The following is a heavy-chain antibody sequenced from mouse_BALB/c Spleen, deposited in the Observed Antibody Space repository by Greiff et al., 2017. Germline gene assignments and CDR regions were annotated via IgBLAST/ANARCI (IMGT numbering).Heavy chain of an antibody. D-gene: IGHD3-2*01. CDR3: ARSADSSGYWFAY. V-gene: IGHV5-17*02. J-gene: IGHJ3*01. CDR1: GFTFSSFG. CDR2: ISSGSSTI. Sequence: EVKVVESGGGLVQPGGSRKLSCAASGFTFSSFGMHWVRQAPEKGLEWVAYISSGSSTIYYADTVKGRFTISRDNPKNTLFLQMTSLRSEDTAMYYCARSADSSGYWFAYWGQGTLVTVSA.